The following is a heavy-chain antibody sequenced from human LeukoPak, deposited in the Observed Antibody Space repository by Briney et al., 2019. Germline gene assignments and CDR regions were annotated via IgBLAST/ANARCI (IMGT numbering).Heavy chain of an antibody. CDR2: INPNSGGT. Sequence: GASVKVSCKASGYTFTGYYMHWVRQALGQGLEWMGWINPNSGGTNYAQKFQGRVTMTRDTSISTAYMELSRLRSDDTAVYYCARVLQGGSCYDYWGQGTLVTVSS. D-gene: IGHD2-15*01. CDR3: ARVLQGGSCYDY. CDR1: GYTFTGYY. V-gene: IGHV1-2*02. J-gene: IGHJ4*02.